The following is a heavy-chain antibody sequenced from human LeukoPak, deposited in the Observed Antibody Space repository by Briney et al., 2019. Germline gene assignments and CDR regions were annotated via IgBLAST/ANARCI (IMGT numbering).Heavy chain of an antibody. D-gene: IGHD6-19*01. Sequence: SETLSLTCAVSGGSISSSNWWSWVRQPPGKGLEWIGEIYHSGSTNYNPSLKSRVTISVDTSKNQFSLKLSSVTAADTAVYYCARAVSGFTGLNYWGQGTLVTVSS. CDR1: GGSISSSNW. CDR3: ARAVSGFTGLNY. V-gene: IGHV4-4*02. CDR2: IYHSGST. J-gene: IGHJ4*02.